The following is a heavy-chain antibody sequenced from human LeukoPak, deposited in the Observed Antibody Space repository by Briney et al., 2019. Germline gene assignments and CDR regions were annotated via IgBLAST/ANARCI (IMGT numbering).Heavy chain of an antibody. Sequence: GGSLRLSCAASGFTFSSYAMSWVRQAPGKGLEWVSAISGSGGSTYYADSVKGRFTISRDNSKNTLYLQMNSLRAEDTAVYYCAKGGIVATIFALFDCWGQGTLVTVSS. CDR1: GFTFSSYA. V-gene: IGHV3-23*01. J-gene: IGHJ4*02. CDR2: ISGSGGST. D-gene: IGHD5-12*01. CDR3: AKGGIVATIFALFDC.